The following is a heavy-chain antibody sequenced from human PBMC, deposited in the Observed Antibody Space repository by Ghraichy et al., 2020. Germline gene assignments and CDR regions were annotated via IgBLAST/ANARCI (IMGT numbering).Heavy chain of an antibody. CDR1: GYSFSDYW. J-gene: IGHJ4*02. CDR3: ARRFGAGTNYFNS. CDR2: IYPGDSET. V-gene: IGHV5-51*01. D-gene: IGHD3-10*01. Sequence: GESLNISCTGSGYSFSDYWIAWVRQLPGKGLEWMGLIYPGDSETAYSPSFQGLVTISADKSIRTAYLQWSSLQASDTAMYYCARRFGAGTNYFNSWGQGTLVTASS.